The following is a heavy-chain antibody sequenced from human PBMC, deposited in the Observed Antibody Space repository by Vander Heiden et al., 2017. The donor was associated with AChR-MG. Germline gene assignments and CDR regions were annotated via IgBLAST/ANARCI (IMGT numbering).Heavy chain of an antibody. V-gene: IGHV3-53*01. D-gene: IGHD6-13*01. CDR2: IYSGGST. CDR3: ARDRQQLAPGY. CDR1: GFTVSSNY. J-gene: IGHJ4*02. Sequence: EVQLVESGGGLIQPGGSLRPSCSASGFTVSSNYMSWVRQAPGKGLEWVSVIYSGGSTYYADSVKGRFTISRDNSKNTLYLQMNSLRAEDTAVYYCARDRQQLAPGYWGQGTLVTVSS.